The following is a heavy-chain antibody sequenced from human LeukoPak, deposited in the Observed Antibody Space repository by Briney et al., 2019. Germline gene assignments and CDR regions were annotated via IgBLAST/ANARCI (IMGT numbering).Heavy chain of an antibody. V-gene: IGHV3-23*01. D-gene: IGHD2-15*01. CDR3: AVVAATSADY. Sequence: GGSLRLSCAASGFTFSSYAMNWVRQAPGKGLEWVSGISGSGGSTYYADSVKGRFTISRDNAKNSLYLRMNSLRAEDTAVYYCAVVAATSADYWGQGTLVTVSS. CDR2: ISGSGGST. CDR1: GFTFSSYA. J-gene: IGHJ4*02.